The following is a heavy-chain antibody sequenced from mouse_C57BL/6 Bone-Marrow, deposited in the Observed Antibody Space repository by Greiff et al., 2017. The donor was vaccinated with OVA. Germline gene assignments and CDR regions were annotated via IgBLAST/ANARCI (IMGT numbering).Heavy chain of an antibody. V-gene: IGHV1-82*01. CDR3: ARYYYGRGDYFDY. D-gene: IGHD1-1*01. CDR2: IYPGDGDT. Sequence: QVQLQQSGPELVKPGASVKISCKASGYAFSSSWMNWVKQRPGKGLEWIGRIYPGDGDTNYNGKFKGKATLTADKSSSTAYMQLSSLTSEDSAVYFCARYYYGRGDYFDYWGQGTTLTVSS. J-gene: IGHJ2*01. CDR1: GYAFSSSW.